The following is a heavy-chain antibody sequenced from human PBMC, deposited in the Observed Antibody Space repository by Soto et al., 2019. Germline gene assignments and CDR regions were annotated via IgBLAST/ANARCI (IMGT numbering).Heavy chain of an antibody. Sequence: SETLSLTCTVYGGSVSSHYWSWIRQPPGKGLEWIGFIHYSGGTKYNPSLESRVTMSVDTSQNQLSLRLNSVTAADTAVYYCARESAGSGKNNWFDPWGLGTLVTV. J-gene: IGHJ5*02. CDR1: GGSVSSHY. D-gene: IGHD3-10*01. CDR2: IHYSGGT. V-gene: IGHV4-59*02. CDR3: ARESAGSGKNNWFDP.